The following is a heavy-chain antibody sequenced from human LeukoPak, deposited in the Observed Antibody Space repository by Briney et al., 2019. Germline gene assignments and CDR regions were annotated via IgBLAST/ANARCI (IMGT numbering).Heavy chain of an antibody. CDR1: GFTVSSNY. V-gene: IGHV3-53*01. J-gene: IGHJ4*02. Sequence: PGGSLRLSCAASGFTVSSNYMSWVRQAPGKGLEWVSVIYSGGSTYYADSVKGRFTISRDNSKNTLYLQMNSLRAEDTAVYYCARGGEYGSGSYYKYWGQGTLVTVSS. CDR3: ARGGEYGSGSYYKY. D-gene: IGHD3-10*01. CDR2: IYSGGST.